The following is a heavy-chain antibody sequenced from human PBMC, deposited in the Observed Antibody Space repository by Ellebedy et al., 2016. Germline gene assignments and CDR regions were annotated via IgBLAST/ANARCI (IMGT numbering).Heavy chain of an antibody. CDR2: ISSSGSNI. CDR1: GSTFSGYT. J-gene: IGHJ4*02. Sequence: GGSLRLXXAASGSTFSGYTMNWVRQAPGKGLEWVSSISSSGSNIFYADSVKGRFTISRDNAKNSLYLQMNSLRDEDTAVYFCARTVRGVIIRYFDYWGQGTLVTVSS. V-gene: IGHV3-21*01. D-gene: IGHD3-10*01. CDR3: ARTVRGVIIRYFDY.